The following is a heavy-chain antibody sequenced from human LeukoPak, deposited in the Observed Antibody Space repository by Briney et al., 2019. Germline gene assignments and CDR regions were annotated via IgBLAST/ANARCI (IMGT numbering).Heavy chain of an antibody. CDR2: ISYSGSTT. D-gene: IGHD1-26*01. CDR1: GGSISSSSYS. CDR3: VRRTSGSYSDY. V-gene: IGHV4-39*01. J-gene: IGHJ4*02. Sequence: SETLSLTCTVSGGSISSSSYSWTWIRQPPGKGLEWIATISYSGSTTSYNPSLKSRVTISVDTSKNQFSLKLNSVTAADTAVYYCVRRTSGSYSDYWGQGTLVTVSS.